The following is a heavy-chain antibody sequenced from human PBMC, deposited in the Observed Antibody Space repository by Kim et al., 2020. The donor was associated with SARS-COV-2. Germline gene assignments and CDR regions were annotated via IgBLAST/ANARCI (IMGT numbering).Heavy chain of an antibody. Sequence: TEKVQGRLTMTTDTSTSTAYMELRSLRSDDTAVYYCARDRKGFGELLDPDYWGQGTLVTVSS. CDR3: ARDRKGFGELLDPDY. D-gene: IGHD3-10*01. V-gene: IGHV1-18*01. J-gene: IGHJ4*02.